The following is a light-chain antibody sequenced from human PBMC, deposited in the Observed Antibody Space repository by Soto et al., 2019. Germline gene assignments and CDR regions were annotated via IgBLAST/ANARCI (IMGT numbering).Light chain of an antibody. Sequence: EIVLTQSPGTLSWSPGERATLSCRASQSVSSSYLAWYQQKPGQAPRLLIYGASSRATGIPDRFSGSVSGTDFTLTISRLEPEDFAVYYCQQYGSSPFTFGGGTKVEIK. V-gene: IGKV3-20*01. CDR3: QQYGSSPFT. J-gene: IGKJ4*01. CDR2: GAS. CDR1: QSVSSSY.